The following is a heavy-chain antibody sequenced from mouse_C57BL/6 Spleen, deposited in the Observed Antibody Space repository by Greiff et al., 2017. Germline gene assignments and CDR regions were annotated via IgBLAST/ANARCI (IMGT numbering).Heavy chain of an antibody. J-gene: IGHJ3*01. CDR2: IDPETGGT. D-gene: IGHD1-1*01. Sequence: QVQLQQSGAELVRPGASVTLSCKASGYTFTDYEMHWVKQTPVHGLEWIGAIDPETGGTAYNQKFKGKAILTADKSSSTAYMELRSLTSEDSAVYYCTRGEAYCSSYEACWGHVSLVTVSA. CDR1: GYTFTDYE. CDR3: TRGEAYCSSYEAC. V-gene: IGHV1-15*01.